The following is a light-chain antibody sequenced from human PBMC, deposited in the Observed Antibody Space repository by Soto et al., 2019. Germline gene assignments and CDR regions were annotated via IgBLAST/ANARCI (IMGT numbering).Light chain of an antibody. J-gene: IGLJ1*01. CDR2: EGS. Sequence: QSALTQPASVSGSPGQSSTISCTGTSSDVGSYNIVSWYQQHPGKAPKLMIYEGSKRPSGVSNRFSGSKSGNTASLTISGLQAEDEADYYCCSYAGSSTSLVFGTGTKLTVL. V-gene: IGLV2-23*01. CDR1: SSDVGSYNI. CDR3: CSYAGSSTSLV.